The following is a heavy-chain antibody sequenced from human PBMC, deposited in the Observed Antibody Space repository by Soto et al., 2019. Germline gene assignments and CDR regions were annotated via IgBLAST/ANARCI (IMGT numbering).Heavy chain of an antibody. Sequence: PGGSLRLSCAASGFTFSSYSMNWVRQAPGKGLEWVSSISSSSSYIYYADSVKGRFTISRDNAKNSLYLQMNSLRAEDTAVYYCARDTSTVVPAAIPGPWGQGTLVTVSS. D-gene: IGHD2-2*01. CDR3: ARDTSTVVPAAIPGP. V-gene: IGHV3-21*01. CDR2: ISSSSSYI. CDR1: GFTFSSYS. J-gene: IGHJ5*02.